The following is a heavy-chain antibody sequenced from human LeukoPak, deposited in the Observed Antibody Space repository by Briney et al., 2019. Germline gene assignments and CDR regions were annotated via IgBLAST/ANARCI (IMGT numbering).Heavy chain of an antibody. V-gene: IGHV3-23*01. J-gene: IGHJ3*02. CDR2: ISGSGGST. CDR3: AKGKINHEYAFDM. Sequence: GGSLRLSCAASGFTFSSYAMSWVRQAPGKGLEWVSAISGSGGSTYYADSVKGRFTISRDNSENTLYLQMNSLRAEDTAVYYCAKGKINHEYAFDMWGQGTMVTVSS. CDR1: GFTFSSYA.